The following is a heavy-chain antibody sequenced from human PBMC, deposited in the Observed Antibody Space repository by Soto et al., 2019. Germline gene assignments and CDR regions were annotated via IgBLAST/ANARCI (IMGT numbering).Heavy chain of an antibody. J-gene: IGHJ4*02. V-gene: IGHV3-21*01. Sequence: EVQLVESGGGLVKPGGSLRLSCAASGFTFSSYSMNWVRQAPGKGLEWVSSISSSSSYIYYADSVKGRFTISRDNAKNSLYLQMNSLRAEDTAVYYCASKALFYGDYVPDYWGQGTLVTVSS. CDR1: GFTFSSYS. CDR2: ISSSSSYI. D-gene: IGHD4-17*01. CDR3: ASKALFYGDYVPDY.